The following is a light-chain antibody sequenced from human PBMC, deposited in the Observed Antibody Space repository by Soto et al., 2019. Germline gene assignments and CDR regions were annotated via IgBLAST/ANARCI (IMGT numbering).Light chain of an antibody. CDR3: SSYTSSSTLLYV. Sequence: QSVLTQPASVSGSPGQSITISCTGTSSDVGGYNYVSWYQQHPGKAPKLMIYDVSNRPSGVFNRFSGSKSGNTASLTISGLQAEXXADXXCSSYTSSSTLLYVFGTGTKLTVL. V-gene: IGLV2-14*01. CDR2: DVS. CDR1: SSDVGGYNY. J-gene: IGLJ1*01.